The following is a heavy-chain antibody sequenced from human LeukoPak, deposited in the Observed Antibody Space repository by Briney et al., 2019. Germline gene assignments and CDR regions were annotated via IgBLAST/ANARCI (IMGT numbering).Heavy chain of an antibody. J-gene: IGHJ4*02. D-gene: IGHD3-16*01. Sequence: VASVKVSCKASGYTFTGYYMHWVRQAPGQGLEWMGWIDPNSGGTNYAQKFQGRVTMTRDTSISTAYMELSRLRSDDTAVYYCARVGHDYVWGSYRQCFDYWGQGTLVTVSS. CDR3: ARVGHDYVWGSYRQCFDY. V-gene: IGHV1-2*02. CDR2: IDPNSGGT. CDR1: GYTFTGYY.